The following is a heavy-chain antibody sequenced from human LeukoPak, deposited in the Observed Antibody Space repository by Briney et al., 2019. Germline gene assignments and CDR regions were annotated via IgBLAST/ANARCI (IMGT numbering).Heavy chain of an antibody. CDR1: GFTFDDYT. J-gene: IGHJ4*02. CDR3: AKDTWSGYSYFDY. Sequence: GGSLRLSCAASGFTFDDYTMHWVRQAPGKGLEWVSLISWDGGSTYYADSVKGRFTISRDNSKNSPYLQMNSLRTEDTALYYCAKDTWSGYSYFDYWGQGTLVTVSS. CDR2: ISWDGGST. D-gene: IGHD3-3*01. V-gene: IGHV3-43*01.